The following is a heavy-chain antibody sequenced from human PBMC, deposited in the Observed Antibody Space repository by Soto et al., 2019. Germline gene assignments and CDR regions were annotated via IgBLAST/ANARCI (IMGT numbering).Heavy chain of an antibody. CDR1: SGSIGTTNW. J-gene: IGHJ6*02. D-gene: IGHD2-8*01. CDR2: IFHSGNT. CDR3: ARRTWGMDV. Sequence: QVQLQESGPGLVKPSGTLSLTCAVSSGSIGTTNWWSWVRQTPGKWLEGIGEIFHSGNTYYNPSLASRVTISVDTSKNQFSLNLRSVTAADTAVYYCARRTWGMDVWGQGTTVTVSS. V-gene: IGHV4-4*02.